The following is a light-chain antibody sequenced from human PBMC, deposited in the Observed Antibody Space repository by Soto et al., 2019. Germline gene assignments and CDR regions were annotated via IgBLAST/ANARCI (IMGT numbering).Light chain of an antibody. CDR1: HPININ. Sequence: DIQMTQSPSSLSASVGDRVTITCRASHPININLVWFQQKPGKAPKSLIYAATNLQSGVPSRFSGSGSGTDFTLTISSLQPEDVATYYCQKYNSAPLTFGGGTKVDIK. CDR3: QKYNSAPLT. CDR2: AAT. J-gene: IGKJ4*01. V-gene: IGKV1-16*01.